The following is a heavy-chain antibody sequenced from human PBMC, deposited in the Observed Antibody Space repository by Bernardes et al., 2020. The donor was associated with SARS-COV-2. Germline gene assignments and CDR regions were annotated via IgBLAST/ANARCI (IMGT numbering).Heavy chain of an antibody. D-gene: IGHD3-3*01. CDR3: ARDPSRITIFGVVNGDGMDV. CDR1: GYTFTSYG. CDR2: ISAYNGNT. J-gene: IGHJ6*02. Sequence: ASVKVSCKASGYTFTSYGIIWVRQATGQGIEWMGWISAYNGNTNYAQKLQGRVTMTTDTSTSTAYMELRSLRSDDTAVYYCARDPSRITIFGVVNGDGMDVWGQGTTVTVSS. V-gene: IGHV1-18*01.